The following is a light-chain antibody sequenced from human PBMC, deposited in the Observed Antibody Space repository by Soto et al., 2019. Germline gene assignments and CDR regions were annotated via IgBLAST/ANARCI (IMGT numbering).Light chain of an antibody. CDR1: RNVYTN. CDR3: QQYSHWPPEYT. CDR2: GAS. V-gene: IGKV3-15*01. Sequence: EIVMTQSPATLSVSSGERATLSCRASRNVYTNLAWYQQRPGQAPRLLIYGASTRATDIPGRFSGSGSETDFTLTISGLQSDDVAFHYCQQYSHWPPEYTFGQGTKLEI. J-gene: IGKJ2*01.